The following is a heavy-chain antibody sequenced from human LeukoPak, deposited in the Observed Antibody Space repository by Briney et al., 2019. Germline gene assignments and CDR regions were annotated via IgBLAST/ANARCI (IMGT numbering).Heavy chain of an antibody. CDR3: ARHTPTGGYYWFDP. D-gene: IGHD3-10*01. CDR2: IYYRGGT. V-gene: IGHV4-39*01. Sequence: SETLSLTCTVSGGSISSSYSYWGWIRQPPGKGLEWIGNIYYRGGTNYNPSLKSRATISLDTSKNQLSLRLIFVTAADTAVYYCARHTPTGGYYWFDPWGQGTLVTVSS. J-gene: IGHJ5*02. CDR1: GGSISSSYSY.